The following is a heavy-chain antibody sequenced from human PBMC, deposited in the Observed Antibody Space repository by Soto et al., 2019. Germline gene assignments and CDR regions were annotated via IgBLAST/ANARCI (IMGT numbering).Heavy chain of an antibody. J-gene: IGHJ5*02. Sequence: SETLSLTCTVSGGSISSGDYYWSWIRQPPGKGLEWIGYIYYSGSTYYNPSLKSRVTISVDTSKNQFSLKLSSVTAADTAVYYCARAQKDYYYDSSGYYVAWFDPWGQGTLLTVSS. CDR2: IYYSGST. V-gene: IGHV4-30-4*01. CDR1: GGSISSGDYY. CDR3: ARAQKDYYYDSSGYYVAWFDP. D-gene: IGHD3-22*01.